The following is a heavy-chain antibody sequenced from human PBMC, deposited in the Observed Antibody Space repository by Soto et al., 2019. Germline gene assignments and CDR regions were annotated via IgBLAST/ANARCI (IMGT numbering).Heavy chain of an antibody. CDR2: INSDGSST. CDR1: GFTFSSYW. J-gene: IGHJ4*02. V-gene: IGHV3-74*01. D-gene: IGHD6-13*01. Sequence: HPGGSLRLSCAASGFTFSSYWMHWVRQAPGKGLVWVARINSDGSSTNYADSVKGRFTISRDNAKNTLYLQMNSLRAEDTAVYYCVRYMYSSSWYPDYWGQGTLVTVSS. CDR3: VRYMYSSSWYPDY.